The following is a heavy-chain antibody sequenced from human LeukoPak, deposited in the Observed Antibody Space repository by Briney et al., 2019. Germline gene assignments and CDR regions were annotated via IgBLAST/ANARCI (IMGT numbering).Heavy chain of an antibody. V-gene: IGHV3-23*01. Sequence: GSLRLSCTASGFTFNTFSMTWVRQAPGKGLEWVAAISESSSQTYYAGSVQGRFTISRDNSKNTLYLQMISLRAEDTALYYCAKGYSGYDYWAFDIWGQGTMVTVSS. CDR2: ISESSSQT. D-gene: IGHD5-12*01. J-gene: IGHJ3*02. CDR1: GFTFNTFS. CDR3: AKGYSGYDYWAFDI.